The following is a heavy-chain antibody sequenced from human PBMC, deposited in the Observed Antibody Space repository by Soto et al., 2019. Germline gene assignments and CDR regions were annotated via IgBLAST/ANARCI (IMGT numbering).Heavy chain of an antibody. D-gene: IGHD3-22*01. Sequence: QVHLMQSGAEVMKPGSSVKVSCKASGGTFGSDAITWVRQAPGQGLEWVGRIIPIFGTTNYAQNLQGRVTISADKSTLTSHIELHSLTSDDTALYYCARDRTDSGYYTNWLDPWGQGTQVTVSS. V-gene: IGHV1-69*06. CDR3: ARDRTDSGYYTNWLDP. CDR1: GGTFGSDA. J-gene: IGHJ5*02. CDR2: IIPIFGTT.